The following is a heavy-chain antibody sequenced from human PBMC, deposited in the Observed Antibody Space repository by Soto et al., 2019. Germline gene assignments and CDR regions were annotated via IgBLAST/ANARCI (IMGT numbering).Heavy chain of an antibody. CDR3: VKSRGGNNFDFFD. J-gene: IGHJ4*02. Sequence: GGSLRLSCAASGFTFSSYAMHWVRQAPGKGLEYVSGVRGNGDPPFYADSVKGRFTISRDNSKNTLYLQMSSLSADDTAVYYCVKSRGGNNFDFFDWGQGALVTVSS. CDR1: GFTFSSYA. D-gene: IGHD5-12*01. CDR2: VRGNGDPP. V-gene: IGHV3-64D*06.